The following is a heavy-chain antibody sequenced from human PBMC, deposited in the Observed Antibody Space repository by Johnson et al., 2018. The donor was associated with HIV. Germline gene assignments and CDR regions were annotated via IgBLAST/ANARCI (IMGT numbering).Heavy chain of an antibody. CDR2: ITGSGGST. CDR3: ARAPQKYNWSYMIAFDI. J-gene: IGHJ3*02. CDR1: GFTFSSSW. V-gene: IGHV3-23*04. Sequence: VQLVESGGGVVQPGRSLRLSCAASGFTFSSSWMHWVCQAPEKGLEWVSGITGSGGSTYYVDSVKGRLTISRDNSKNTLYLQMNSLRAEDTAVYYCARAPQKYNWSYMIAFDIWGQGTMVTVSS. D-gene: IGHD1-20*01.